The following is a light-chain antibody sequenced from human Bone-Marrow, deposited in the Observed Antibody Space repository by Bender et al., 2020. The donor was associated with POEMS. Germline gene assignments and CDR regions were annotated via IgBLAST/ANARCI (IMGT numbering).Light chain of an antibody. CDR3: AAWNDGLSGPGV. J-gene: IGLJ3*02. CDR1: TSNIGSSY. V-gene: IGLV1-47*01. CDR2: RDK. Sequence: QSMLTQPPSASGTPGQRVTISCSGSTSNIGSSYVYWYQQLPGTAPRLLIYRDKQRPSGVPDRFSASKSGTSASLAISGLRSEDEATYYCAAWNDGLSGPGVFGGGTKVTVL.